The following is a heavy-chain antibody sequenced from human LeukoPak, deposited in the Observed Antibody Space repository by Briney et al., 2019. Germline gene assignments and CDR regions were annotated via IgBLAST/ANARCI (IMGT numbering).Heavy chain of an antibody. CDR1: GGSFSDYY. J-gene: IGHJ4*02. CDR2: INHGGGT. CDR3: ARGEDGTGDYRPTYFDS. Sequence: SETLSLTCAVYGGSFSDYYWNWIRQPPGKGLEWIGEINHGGGTNYNPSLKSRATISVDTSKKQFSLNLSSVTAADTAVYYCARGEDGTGDYRPTYFDSWGQGTLVTVSS. V-gene: IGHV4-34*01. D-gene: IGHD4-17*01.